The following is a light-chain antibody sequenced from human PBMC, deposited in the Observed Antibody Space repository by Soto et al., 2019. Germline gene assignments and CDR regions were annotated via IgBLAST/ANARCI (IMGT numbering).Light chain of an antibody. CDR3: VLYMGSGISV. V-gene: IGLV8-61*01. CDR1: SGSVSTSHY. Sequence: HTVVTQEPSFSVSPGGTVTLTCGLSSGSVSTSHYPSWHQQTPGQAPRTLIYSTNTRSSGVPDRFSGSILGNKAALTISGAQADDESDYYCVLYMGSGISVFGGGTKLTVL. J-gene: IGLJ3*02. CDR2: STN.